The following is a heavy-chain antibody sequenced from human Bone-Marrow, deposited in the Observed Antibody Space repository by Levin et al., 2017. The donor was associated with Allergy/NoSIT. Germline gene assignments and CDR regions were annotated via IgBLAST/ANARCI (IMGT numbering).Heavy chain of an antibody. J-gene: IGHJ6*03. CDR3: TRHQGDGFMDV. Sequence: GESLKISCAASGFTFSGSAMHWVRQASGKGLEWVGRIRSKANSYATAYAASVKGRFTISRDDSKNTAYLQMNSLKTEDTAVYYCTRHQGDGFMDVWGKGTTVTVSS. CDR2: IRSKANSYAT. V-gene: IGHV3-73*01. D-gene: IGHD3-16*01. CDR1: GFTFSGSA.